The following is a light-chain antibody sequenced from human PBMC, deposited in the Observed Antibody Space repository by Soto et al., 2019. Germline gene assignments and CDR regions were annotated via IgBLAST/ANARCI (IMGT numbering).Light chain of an antibody. CDR3: QQYNNWPWT. CDR2: GAS. CDR1: QSVTSN. J-gene: IGKJ1*01. Sequence: EIVMTQSPSTLSVSAGERVTISCRASQSVTSNLAWYQQKPGQAPRLLIYGASTRDTGIPARFGGSGSATEFTLTISSLEPEDFAVYYCQQYNNWPWTFGQGTKVDIK. V-gene: IGKV3-15*01.